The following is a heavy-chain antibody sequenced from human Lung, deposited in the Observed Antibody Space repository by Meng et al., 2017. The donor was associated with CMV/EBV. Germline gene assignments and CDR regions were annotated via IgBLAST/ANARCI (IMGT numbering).Heavy chain of an antibody. D-gene: IGHD4-11*01. Sequence: SXAGSGFTFSSHSMNWVRQAPGKGLEWVSSISTSSSYIYYADSVKGRFTVSGDNARKSLYLEMNSLRAEDTAVYYCAREKSNYGDHYFDFWGQGALVTVSS. J-gene: IGHJ4*02. V-gene: IGHV3-21*01. CDR1: GFTFSSHS. CDR2: ISTSSSYI. CDR3: AREKSNYGDHYFDF.